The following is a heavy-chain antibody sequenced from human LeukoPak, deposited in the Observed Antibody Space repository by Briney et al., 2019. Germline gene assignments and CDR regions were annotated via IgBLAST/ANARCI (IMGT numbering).Heavy chain of an antibody. CDR3: AELGLTMIGGV. J-gene: IGHJ6*04. CDR1: GFTFSSYE. V-gene: IGHV3-48*03. D-gene: IGHD3-10*02. Sequence: GGSLRLACAASGFTFSSYEMNWVRQAPGKGLEWVSYISSSGSTIYYADSVKGRFTISRDNAKNSLYLQMNSLRAEDTAVYYCAELGLTMIGGVWGKGTTVTISS. CDR2: ISSSGSTI.